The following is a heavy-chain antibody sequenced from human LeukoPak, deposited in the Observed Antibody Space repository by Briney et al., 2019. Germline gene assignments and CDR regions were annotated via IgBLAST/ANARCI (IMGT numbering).Heavy chain of an antibody. D-gene: IGHD2-21*02. CDR2: IKEDGSEK. V-gene: IGHV3-7*01. CDR1: GFTFNSYW. J-gene: IGHJ3*02. Sequence: GGSLRLSCAASGFTFNSYWMNWVRQAPGKGLEWEANIKEDGSEKYYVDSLKGRFTISRDNAKKLLYLQMNSLRVEDTAVYYCARDLQCGGDCHYDAFDIWGQGTMVTVSS. CDR3: ARDLQCGGDCHYDAFDI.